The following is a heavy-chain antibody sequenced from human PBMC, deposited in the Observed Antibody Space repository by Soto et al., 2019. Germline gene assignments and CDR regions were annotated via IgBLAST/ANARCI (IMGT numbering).Heavy chain of an antibody. Sequence: SVKVSCKASGGTFSSYAISWVRQTPGQGREWMVGSIPIFGTANYAQKFQGRVTIPADESTSTAYMELSSLRSEDTAVYYRASPLAGDGDKNAYWGQGTLVTVSS. CDR1: GGTFSSYA. CDR3: ASPLAGDGDKNAY. CDR2: SIPIFGTA. V-gene: IGHV1-69*13. J-gene: IGHJ4*02.